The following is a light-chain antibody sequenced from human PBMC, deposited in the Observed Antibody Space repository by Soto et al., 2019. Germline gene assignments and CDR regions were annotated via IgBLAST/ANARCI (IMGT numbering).Light chain of an antibody. J-gene: IGLJ2*01. V-gene: IGLV2-11*01. CDR1: SSDIGAYNY. Sequence: QSVLTQPHSMSGSPGQSVTISCTGSSSDIGAYNYVSWYQQHPGKAPKFMIYDVTKRPSGVPARFSGSKSGNTASLTIFGLHADDEPDYYYCSFAARYYLFGGGTKLTVL. CDR2: DVT. CDR3: CSFAARYYL.